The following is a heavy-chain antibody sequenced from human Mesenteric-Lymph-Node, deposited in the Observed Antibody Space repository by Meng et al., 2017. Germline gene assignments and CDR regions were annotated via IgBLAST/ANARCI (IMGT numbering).Heavy chain of an antibody. CDR3: ARGVDDYNWSFDY. Sequence: QVHLQQPGPRVVKPSQTLSLTCAISGDSVFSNSATWNWIRQSPSRGLEWLGRTYDRSKWFSDYAISVRSRITINPDTSKNQFSLQLDSVTPEDTAVYYCARGVDDYNWSFDYWGQGTLVTVSS. J-gene: IGHJ4*02. V-gene: IGHV6-1*01. CDR1: GDSVFSNSAT. CDR2: TYDRSKWFS. D-gene: IGHD5-24*01.